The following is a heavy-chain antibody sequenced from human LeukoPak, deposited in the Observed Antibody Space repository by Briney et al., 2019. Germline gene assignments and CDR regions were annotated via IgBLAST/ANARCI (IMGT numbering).Heavy chain of an antibody. J-gene: IGHJ6*03. CDR1: GFTFSSYS. CDR3: ARRSQVGATTHYYYYMDV. Sequence: GGSLRLSCAASGFTFSSYSMNWVRQAPGKGMEWVSYISSSSSTIYYADSVKGRFTISRDNAKNSLYLQMNSLRAEDTAVYYCARRSQVGATTHYYYYMDVWGKGTTVTVSS. CDR2: ISSSSSTI. V-gene: IGHV3-48*01. D-gene: IGHD1-26*01.